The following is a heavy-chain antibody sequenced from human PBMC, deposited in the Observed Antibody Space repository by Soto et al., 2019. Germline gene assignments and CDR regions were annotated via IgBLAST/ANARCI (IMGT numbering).Heavy chain of an antibody. V-gene: IGHV4-30-2*01. Sequence: PSETLSLTCAVSGGSISSGGYSWSWIRKPPGKGLEWIGYIYHSGSTYYNPSLKSRVTISVDTSKNQFSLKLSSVTAADTAVYYCASRPTVRGVRDDAFDIWGQGTMVTVSS. J-gene: IGHJ3*02. CDR1: GGSISSGGYS. D-gene: IGHD3-10*01. CDR2: IYHSGST. CDR3: ASRPTVRGVRDDAFDI.